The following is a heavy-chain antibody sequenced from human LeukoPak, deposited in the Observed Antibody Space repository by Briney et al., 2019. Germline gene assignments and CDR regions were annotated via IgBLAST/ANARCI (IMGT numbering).Heavy chain of an antibody. Sequence: PGGSLRLSCAASGFTISSNYMSWVRQAPGKGLEWVSVIYSGGSTYYTDSVKGRFTISRDNSKNTLYLQMNSLRAEDTAVYYCARGYGDYDYFDYWGQGTLVTVSS. CDR2: IYSGGST. D-gene: IGHD4-17*01. CDR1: GFTISSNY. V-gene: IGHV3-53*01. CDR3: ARGYGDYDYFDY. J-gene: IGHJ4*02.